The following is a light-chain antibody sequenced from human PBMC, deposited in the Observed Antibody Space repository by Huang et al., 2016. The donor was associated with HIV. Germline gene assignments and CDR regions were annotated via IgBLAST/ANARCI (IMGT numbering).Light chain of an antibody. CDR3: QQYGTSPLT. V-gene: IGKV3-20*01. Sequence: EVVLTQSPGTLSLSPGKRVALSCRASETIASNYLAWYRQSPGQAPRLLIYGASNRATYTPDRFSGSGSGTDFTLTITKLEPEDSAVYYCQQYGTSPLTFGQGTRVEIK. J-gene: IGKJ1*01. CDR2: GAS. CDR1: ETIASNY.